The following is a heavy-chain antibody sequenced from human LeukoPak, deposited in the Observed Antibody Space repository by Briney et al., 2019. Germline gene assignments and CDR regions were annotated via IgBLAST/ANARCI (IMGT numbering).Heavy chain of an antibody. CDR1: GFTFSTYG. CDR3: ARDRWLQLAYWFDP. J-gene: IGHJ5*02. Sequence: QTGGSLRLSCAASGFTFSTYGMHWVRQAPGKGLEWVAFIRYDAVNKYYADSVKGRFTISRDNSKNTLYLQMNSLRAEDTAVYYCARDRWLQLAYWFDPWGQGTLVTVSS. V-gene: IGHV3-30*02. D-gene: IGHD5-24*01. CDR2: IRYDAVNK.